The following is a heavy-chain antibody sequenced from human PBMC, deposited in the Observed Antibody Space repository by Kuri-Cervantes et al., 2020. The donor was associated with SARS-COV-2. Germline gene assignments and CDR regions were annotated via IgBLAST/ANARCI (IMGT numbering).Heavy chain of an antibody. CDR2: INPDGSYT. V-gene: IGHV3-74*01. Sequence: GESLRLSCAASGFTFSGHWMHWVRQAPGKGLVWVSRINPDGSYTNNADSVKGRFTLSRDNAKNMLFLQMNSLRAEDTAVYYCVRDGDHWNFDYWGQGTLVTVSS. D-gene: IGHD1-1*01. CDR3: VRDGDHWNFDY. J-gene: IGHJ4*02. CDR1: GFTFSGHW.